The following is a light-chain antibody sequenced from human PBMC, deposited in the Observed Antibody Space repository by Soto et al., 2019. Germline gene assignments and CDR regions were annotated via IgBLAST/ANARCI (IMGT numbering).Light chain of an antibody. V-gene: IGKV3-15*01. CDR1: QSVSSN. Sequence: IVLTQSPATLFVSPGERATLSCRASQSVSSNLAWYQQKPGQAPRLLIYGASTRATGIPARFSGSGSGTEFTLTISSLQSEDFAVYYCQQYNNWPPLTFGGGTKVEIK. CDR2: GAS. J-gene: IGKJ4*01. CDR3: QQYNNWPPLT.